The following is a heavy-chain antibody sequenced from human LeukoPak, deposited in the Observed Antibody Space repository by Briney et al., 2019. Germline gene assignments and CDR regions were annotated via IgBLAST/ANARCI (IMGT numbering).Heavy chain of an antibody. CDR2: ISTYNYDT. D-gene: IGHD5-18*01. CDR3: ARQVDTTMALPDY. V-gene: IGHV1-18*01. CDR1: GYTFTSYG. J-gene: IGHJ4*02. Sequence: ASVKVSCKTSGYTFTSYGVSWVRQAPGQRLEWMGWISTYNYDTNYAQKFRGRVTLTKDTSTSTVYMELRSLRSDDTAIYYCARQVDTTMALPDYWGQGTLVTVSS.